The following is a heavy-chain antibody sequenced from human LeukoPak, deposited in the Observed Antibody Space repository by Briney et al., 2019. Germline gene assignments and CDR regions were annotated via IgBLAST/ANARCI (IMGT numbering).Heavy chain of an antibody. CDR3: ARLLSSSSFHFDY. J-gene: IGHJ4*02. D-gene: IGHD6-6*01. CDR2: IHPGDSDT. Sequence: GESLKISCKGSGYIFTNYWIGWVRQMPGKGLEWMGIIHPGDSDTRCSPSFQGQVTISADKSISAAYLQWSSLKASDTAIYYCARLLSSSSFHFDYWGQGTLVTVSS. CDR1: GYIFTNYW. V-gene: IGHV5-51*01.